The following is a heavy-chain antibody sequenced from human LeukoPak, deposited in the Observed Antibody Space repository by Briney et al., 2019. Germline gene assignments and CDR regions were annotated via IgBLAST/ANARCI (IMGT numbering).Heavy chain of an antibody. V-gene: IGHV1-69*01. CDR2: IIPVFGTA. J-gene: IGHJ4*02. Sequence: SVKVSCKASGGTFSSYAISWVRQAPGQGLEWMGGIIPVFGTANYAQKFQGRVTITADESTSTAYMELSSLRSEDTAVYYCARGMYRNGSGSYYHFDYWGQGTLVTVSS. D-gene: IGHD3-10*01. CDR3: ARGMYRNGSGSYYHFDY. CDR1: GGTFSSYA.